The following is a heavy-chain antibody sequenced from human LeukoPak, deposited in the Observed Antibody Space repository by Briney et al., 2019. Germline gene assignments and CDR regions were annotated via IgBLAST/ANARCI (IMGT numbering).Heavy chain of an antibody. D-gene: IGHD3-22*01. Sequence: PGGSLRLSCAASGFTFSGYGMSWVRQAPGKGLGWVANIKQDGSDKYYVDSVKGRFTISRDNAKNSLYLQMNSLRAEDTAVYYCARDDSSGDAFDIRGQGTMVTVSS. CDR2: IKQDGSDK. CDR3: ARDDSSGDAFDI. V-gene: IGHV3-7*04. CDR1: GFTFSGYG. J-gene: IGHJ3*02.